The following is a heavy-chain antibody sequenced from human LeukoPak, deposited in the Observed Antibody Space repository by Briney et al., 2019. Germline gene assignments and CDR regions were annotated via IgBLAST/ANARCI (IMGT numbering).Heavy chain of an antibody. CDR2: INHSGYT. Sequence: PSETLSLTCGVSGVPFSNYYWSWVRQSPTQGLEWIGEINHSGYTNYNPSLKSRVTMSIDTSKNQFSLKLTSVTAADAGVYYCTRAVGGHPDWGQGTLVTVSS. V-gene: IGHV4-34*01. CDR3: TRAVGGHPD. D-gene: IGHD1-26*01. J-gene: IGHJ4*02. CDR1: GVPFSNYY.